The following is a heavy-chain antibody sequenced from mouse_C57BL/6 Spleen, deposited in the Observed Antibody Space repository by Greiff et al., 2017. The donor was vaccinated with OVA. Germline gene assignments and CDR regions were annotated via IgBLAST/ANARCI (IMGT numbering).Heavy chain of an antibody. CDR3: ASPDSSGYVAWFAY. CDR2: INPNNGGN. J-gene: IGHJ3*01. Sequence: EVQLQQSGPELVKPGASVKISCKASGYTFTDYYMHWVKQSHGKSLEWIGDINPNNGGNSYNQKFKGKATLTVDKSASTAYMELRSLTSEDSAVDYGASPDSSGYVAWFAYWGQGTLVTVSA. V-gene: IGHV1-26*01. CDR1: GYTFTDYY. D-gene: IGHD3-2*02.